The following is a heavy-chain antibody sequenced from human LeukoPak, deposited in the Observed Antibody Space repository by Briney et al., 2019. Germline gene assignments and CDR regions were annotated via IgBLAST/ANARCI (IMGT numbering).Heavy chain of an antibody. J-gene: IGHJ4*02. V-gene: IGHV3-11*05. D-gene: IGHD3-10*01. CDR2: ISSSSSYT. CDR3: ARVILKYYGSGPFDY. Sequence: GGSLRLSCAASGFSFSDSYMTWIRQAPGKGLEWVSWISSSSSYTNYADSVKGRFTISRDNAKNSLYLQMNSLRDEDTAVYYCARVILKYYGSGPFDYWGQGTLVTVSS. CDR1: GFSFSDSY.